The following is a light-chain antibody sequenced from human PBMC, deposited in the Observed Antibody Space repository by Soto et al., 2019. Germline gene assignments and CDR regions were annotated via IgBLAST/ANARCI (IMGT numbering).Light chain of an antibody. V-gene: IGKV3-15*01. J-gene: IGKJ5*01. CDR1: QSISDN. CDR2: GAS. Sequence: EIVMTQSPATLSVSPGERVTLSCRASQSISDNLAWSQQKPGQPPRLLIYGASVRATGIPARFRGSGSGTEFTLTISSLQSEDFAVYYYQQYDNWPPFTFGQRTRLEIK. CDR3: QQYDNWPPFT.